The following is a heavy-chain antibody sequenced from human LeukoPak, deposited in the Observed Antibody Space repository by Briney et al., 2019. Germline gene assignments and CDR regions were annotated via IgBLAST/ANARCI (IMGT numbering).Heavy chain of an antibody. CDR1: GGTISSGDYY. CDR2: IYYSGST. V-gene: IGHV4-30-4*08. J-gene: IGHJ4*02. Sequence: SGPTLVXPSQTLSLTCTVSGGTISSGDYYWSWIRQPPGKGLEWIGYIYYSGSTYYNPSLKSRVTISVDTSKNQFSLKLSSVTAADTAVYYCARAGFWSGYLDYWGQGTLVTVSS. D-gene: IGHD3-3*01. CDR3: ARAGFWSGYLDY.